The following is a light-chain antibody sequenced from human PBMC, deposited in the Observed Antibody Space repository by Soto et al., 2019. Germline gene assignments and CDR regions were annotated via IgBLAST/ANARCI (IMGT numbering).Light chain of an antibody. J-gene: IGLJ1*01. CDR2: EVN. Sequence: QSALTQPPSASGSPGQSVTISCTGTSSDVGGYNYVSWYQQHPGKAPKLMIYEVNKRPSGVPARFSGSKSGNTASLTVSGLQAEDEADYYCSSYAGSPWVVGTGTKLTVL. V-gene: IGLV2-8*01. CDR3: SSYAGSPWV. CDR1: SSDVGGYNY.